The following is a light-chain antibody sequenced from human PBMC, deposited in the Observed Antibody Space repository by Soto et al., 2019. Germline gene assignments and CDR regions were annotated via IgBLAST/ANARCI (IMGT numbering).Light chain of an antibody. J-gene: IGKJ1*01. CDR3: QQYNKWPWT. CDR1: QSVISN. Sequence: EIVRTQSPATLSMSPGEKVTLSCRASQSVISNLAWNQQKPGQAPRLLIYGASTRATGVPDRFSGSGSGTEFTVTISSLQYEDFAVYYCQQYNKWPWTFGEGTKVEIK. CDR2: GAS. V-gene: IGKV3-15*01.